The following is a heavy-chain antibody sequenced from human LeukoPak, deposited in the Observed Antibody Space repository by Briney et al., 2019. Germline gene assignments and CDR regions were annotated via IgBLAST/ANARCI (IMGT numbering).Heavy chain of an antibody. D-gene: IGHD2-2*01. J-gene: IGHJ5*02. Sequence: PGESLRLSCAASGFTFSSYWMHWVRQAPGKGLEWVSGISWNSGSIGYADSVKGRFTISRDNAKNSLYLQMNSLRAEDTAVYYCARDRNGIVVVPAVTWGQGTLVTVSS. V-gene: IGHV3-9*01. CDR3: ARDRNGIVVVPAVT. CDR1: GFTFSSYW. CDR2: ISWNSGSI.